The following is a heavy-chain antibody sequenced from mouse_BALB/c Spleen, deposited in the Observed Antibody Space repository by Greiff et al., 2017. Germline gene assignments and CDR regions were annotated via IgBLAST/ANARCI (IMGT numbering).Heavy chain of an antibody. V-gene: IGHV3-6*02. J-gene: IGHJ4*01. CDR2: ISYDGSN. D-gene: IGHD2-1*01. CDR3: ARVGNYLYYAMDD. Sequence: EVKLMESGPGLVKPSQSLSLTCSVTGYSITSGYYWNWIRQFPGNKLEWMGYISYDGSNNYNPSLKNRISITRDTSKNQFFLKLNSVTTEDTATYYCARVGNYLYYAMDDWGQGTSVTVSS. CDR1: GYSITSGYY.